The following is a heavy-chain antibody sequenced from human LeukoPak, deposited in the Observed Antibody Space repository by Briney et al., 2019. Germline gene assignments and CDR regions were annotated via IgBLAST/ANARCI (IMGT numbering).Heavy chain of an antibody. Sequence: GGSLRLSCAASGFTFSDYYMSWIRQAPGKGLEWLSYISGDGTTIFYADSVKGRFTISRDNSKNSLYLQIYSLTAEDTAVYFCARDWREVDTTREGFEYWGQGALVTVSS. CDR2: ISGDGTTI. CDR3: ARDWREVDTTREGFEY. CDR1: GFTFSDYY. J-gene: IGHJ4*02. D-gene: IGHD1-26*01. V-gene: IGHV3-11*04.